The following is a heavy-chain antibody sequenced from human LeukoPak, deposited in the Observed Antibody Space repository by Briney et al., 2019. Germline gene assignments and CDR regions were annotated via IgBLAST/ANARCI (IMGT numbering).Heavy chain of an antibody. CDR1: GFTVSSNY. V-gene: IGHV3-53*01. D-gene: IGHD1-26*01. CDR3: ARANSATIPGADP. J-gene: IGHJ5*02. CDR2: IHGGGNT. Sequence: GGSLRLSCAASGFTVSSNYMSWVRQAPGKGREWVSVIHGGGNTYYAGFVKGRFTISREHSQNTLYLQMNSLRAEDTAVYYCARANSATIPGADPWGQGTLVTVSS.